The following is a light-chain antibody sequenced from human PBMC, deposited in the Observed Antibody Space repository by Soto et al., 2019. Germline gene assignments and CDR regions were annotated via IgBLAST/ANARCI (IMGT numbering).Light chain of an antibody. CDR1: QSVSSN. Sequence: EIVMTQSPATLSVSPGERATLSCRASQSVSSNLAWYQQKPGQAPRLLIYGASTRATGIPARFSGSGSGTEFTLTISSLQSEDFAVSYCQQYKNWPRWTFGQGTKVEIK. CDR2: GAS. CDR3: QQYKNWPRWT. J-gene: IGKJ1*01. V-gene: IGKV3-15*01.